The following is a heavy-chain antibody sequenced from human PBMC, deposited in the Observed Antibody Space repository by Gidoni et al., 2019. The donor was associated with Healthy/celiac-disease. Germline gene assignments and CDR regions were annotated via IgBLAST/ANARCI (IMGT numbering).Heavy chain of an antibody. D-gene: IGHD5-18*01. Sequence: QLQLQESGPGLVKPSETLSLTCTISDGSISSSSYYWGWIRPPTGKGLEWIGSIYYSGSTYYNPSRKSRVTISVDTSKNQLSLKLSSVTAADTAVYYCARDNGVNTAMAIYVDYWGQGTLVNVSS. V-gene: IGHV4-39*07. CDR2: IYYSGST. CDR1: DGSISSSSYY. J-gene: IGHJ4*02. CDR3: ARDNGVNTAMAIYVDY.